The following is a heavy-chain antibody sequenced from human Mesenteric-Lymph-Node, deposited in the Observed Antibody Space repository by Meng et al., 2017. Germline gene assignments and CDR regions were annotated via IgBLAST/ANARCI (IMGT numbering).Heavy chain of an antibody. D-gene: IGHD2-15*01. V-gene: IGHV4-4*07. CDR1: GGSISSYY. Sequence: GSLRLSCTVSGGSISSYYWSWIRQPAGKGLEWIGRIYTSGSTNYNPSLKSRVTMSVDTSKNQFSLKLSSVTAADTAVYYCARGRGLNCASGSCYLAYWGQGNLVTVSS. J-gene: IGHJ4*02. CDR2: IYTSGST. CDR3: ARGRGLNCASGSCYLAY.